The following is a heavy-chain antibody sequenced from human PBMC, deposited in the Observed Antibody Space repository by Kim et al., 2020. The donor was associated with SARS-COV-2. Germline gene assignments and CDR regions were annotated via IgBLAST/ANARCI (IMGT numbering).Heavy chain of an antibody. CDR3: AAYSSGYLDAFDI. D-gene: IGHD3-22*01. V-gene: IGHV1-58*01. Sequence: NYAQKLQERVTITRDMSTSNAYMELRSLRSEDAAVYYCAAYSSGYLDAFDIWGQGTMVTVSS. J-gene: IGHJ3*02.